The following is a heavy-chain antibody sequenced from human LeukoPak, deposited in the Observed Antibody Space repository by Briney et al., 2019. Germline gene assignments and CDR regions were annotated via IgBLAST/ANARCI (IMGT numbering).Heavy chain of an antibody. D-gene: IGHD6-13*01. CDR1: GFTFSSYG. Sequence: GALRLSCAASGFTFSSYGMSWVRQAPGKGLEWVSAISGSGGSTYYADSVKGRFTISRDNSKNTLYLQMNSLRAEDTAVYYCAKEEIATPGGYFQHWGQGTLVTVSS. CDR3: AKEEIATPGGYFQH. J-gene: IGHJ1*01. CDR2: ISGSGGST. V-gene: IGHV3-23*01.